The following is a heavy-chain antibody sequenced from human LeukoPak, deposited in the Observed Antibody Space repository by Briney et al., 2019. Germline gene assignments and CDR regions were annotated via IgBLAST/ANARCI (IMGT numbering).Heavy chain of an antibody. J-gene: IGHJ4*02. D-gene: IGHD4-23*01. CDR1: GFTFSSYG. CDR2: ISSSGSTI. Sequence: PGGSLRLSCAASGFTFSSYGMHWVRQAPGKGLERVSYISSSGSTIYYADSVKGRFTISRDNAKNSLYLQMNSLRAEDTAVYYCARDYGGSSPFDYWGQGTLVTVSS. V-gene: IGHV3-48*03. CDR3: ARDYGGSSPFDY.